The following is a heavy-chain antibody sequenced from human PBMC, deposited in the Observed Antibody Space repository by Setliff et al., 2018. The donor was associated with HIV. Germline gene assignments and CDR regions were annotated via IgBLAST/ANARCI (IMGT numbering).Heavy chain of an antibody. D-gene: IGHD3-16*01. CDR1: GLTFNTYA. CDR2: INSDGSST. Sequence: PGGSLRLSCAASGLTFNTYAMSWVRQAPGKGLVWVSRINSDGSSTSYADSVKGRFTISRDNAKKSLYLQMNSLGAEDTAVYYCARSGGIGNYHWDVWGKGTTVTVSS. V-gene: IGHV3-74*01. J-gene: IGHJ6*03. CDR3: ARSGGIGNYHWDV.